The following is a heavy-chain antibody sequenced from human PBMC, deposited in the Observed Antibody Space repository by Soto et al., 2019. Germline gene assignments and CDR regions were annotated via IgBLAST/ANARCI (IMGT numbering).Heavy chain of an antibody. CDR1: GFTFSSYG. CDR3: AKDGDIVVVPAAISATYGMDV. D-gene: IGHD2-2*01. J-gene: IGHJ6*02. V-gene: IGHV3-30*18. CDR2: ISYDGSNK. Sequence: QVQLVESGGGVVQPGRSLRLSCAASGFTFSSYGMHWVRQAPGKGLEWVAVISYDGSNKYYADSVKGRFTISRDNSKNTLYLQMNGLRAEDTAVYYCAKDGDIVVVPAAISATYGMDVWGQGTTVTVSS.